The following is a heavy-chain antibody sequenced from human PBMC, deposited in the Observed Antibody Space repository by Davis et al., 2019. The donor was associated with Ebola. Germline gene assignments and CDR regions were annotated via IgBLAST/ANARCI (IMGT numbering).Heavy chain of an antibody. J-gene: IGHJ4*02. V-gene: IGHV4-59*01. CDR3: ARTYSGSYFQIDY. CDR1: GGSISSYY. CDR2: IYYSGST. D-gene: IGHD1-26*01. Sequence: PSETLSLTCTVSGGSISSYYWSWIRQPPGKGLEWIGYIYYSGSTNYNPSLKSRVTISVDTSKNQFSLKLSSVTAADTAVYYCARTYSGSYFQIDYWGQGTLVTVPS.